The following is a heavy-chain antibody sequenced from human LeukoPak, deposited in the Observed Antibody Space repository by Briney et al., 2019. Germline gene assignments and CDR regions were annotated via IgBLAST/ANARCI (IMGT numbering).Heavy chain of an antibody. CDR3: ARDQVIAAAGGYYYYMDV. V-gene: IGHV3-48*04. CDR1: GFTFDSYG. CDR2: ISSSSSTI. Sequence: GGSLRLSCAASGFTFDSYGMSWVRQAPGKGLEWASYISSSSSTIYYADSVKRRFTISRDNAKNSLYLQMNSLRAEDTAVYYCARDQVIAAAGGYYYYMDVWGKGTTVTVSS. J-gene: IGHJ6*03. D-gene: IGHD6-13*01.